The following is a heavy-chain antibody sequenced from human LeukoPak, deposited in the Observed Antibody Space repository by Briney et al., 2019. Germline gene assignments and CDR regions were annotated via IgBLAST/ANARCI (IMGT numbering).Heavy chain of an antibody. Sequence: GGSLRLSCAASGFTFSSYAMSWVRQAPGKGLEWVSAISGSGGSTYYADSVKGRFTISRDNSKNTMYLKMNSLRAEDTAVYYCAKEPFGELYSRFDYWGQGTLVTVSS. V-gene: IGHV3-23*01. J-gene: IGHJ4*02. D-gene: IGHD3-10*01. CDR2: ISGSGGST. CDR1: GFTFSSYA. CDR3: AKEPFGELYSRFDY.